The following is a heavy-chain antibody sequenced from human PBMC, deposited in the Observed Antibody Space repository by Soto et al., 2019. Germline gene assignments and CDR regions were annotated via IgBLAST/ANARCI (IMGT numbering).Heavy chain of an antibody. J-gene: IGHJ4*02. D-gene: IGHD3-22*01. CDR2: MYYSGST. V-gene: IGHV4-59*01. CDR1: GVSISSYY. CDR3: ARDTSYYYESSGKESGFDY. Sequence: PSETLSLTCTVSGVSISSYYWSWIRQPPGKGLEWIANMYYSGSTSYNLSPKSRVIIFVNTSKNQSSLKLRSVPAADTAGYYCARDTSYYYESSGKESGFDYWVQGTLVTVSS.